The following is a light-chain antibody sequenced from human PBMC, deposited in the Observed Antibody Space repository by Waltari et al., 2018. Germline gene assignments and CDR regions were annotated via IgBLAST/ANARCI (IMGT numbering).Light chain of an antibody. Sequence: EIVLTQSPATLSLSPGARATLSCRASQSVSSHLAWYQQKPGQAPRPLIYDGSNRATGIPARFSVSGSGTDFTLTISSLEPEDFAVYYCQQRSRWPPRFTFGPGTKVDFK. V-gene: IGKV3-11*01. CDR3: QQRSRWPPRFT. CDR2: DGS. J-gene: IGKJ3*01. CDR1: QSVSSH.